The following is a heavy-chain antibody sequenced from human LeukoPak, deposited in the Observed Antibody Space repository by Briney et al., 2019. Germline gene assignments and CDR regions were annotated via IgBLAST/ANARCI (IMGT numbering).Heavy chain of an antibody. V-gene: IGHV3-21*01. CDR1: GFTFSSFS. J-gene: IGHJ6*04. D-gene: IGHD3-10*02. CDR2: ISSSSTYK. CDR3: AELGITMIGGV. Sequence: GGSLRLSCAASGFTFSSFSMNWVRQAPGKGLEWVSAISSSSTYKYYADSVKGRFTISRDNAENSLYLHMNSLRAEDTALYYCAELGITMIGGVWGKGTTVTISS.